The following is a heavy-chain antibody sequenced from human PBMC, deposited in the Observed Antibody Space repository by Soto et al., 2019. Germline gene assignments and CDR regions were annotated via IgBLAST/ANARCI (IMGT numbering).Heavy chain of an antibody. D-gene: IGHD2-21*02. Sequence: QVQLVQSGAEVKKPGSSVKVSCKASGGTFSSYTISWVRQAPGQGLEWMGRIIPILGIANYAQKFQGRVMITXXTXTXTAYMELRSLRSEDTAVYYCERSPRSVVTAISWFDPWGQGTLVTVSS. V-gene: IGHV1-69*02. J-gene: IGHJ5*02. CDR2: IIPILGIA. CDR1: GGTFSSYT. CDR3: ERSPRSVVTAISWFDP.